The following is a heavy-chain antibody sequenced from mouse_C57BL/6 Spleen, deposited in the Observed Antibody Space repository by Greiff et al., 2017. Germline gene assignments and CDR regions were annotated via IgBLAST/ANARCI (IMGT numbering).Heavy chain of an antibody. CDR1: GFTFSSYG. CDR2: ISSGGSYT. CDR3: ARSYDGYYRYFDY. V-gene: IGHV5-6*01. D-gene: IGHD2-3*01. J-gene: IGHJ2*01. Sequence: VQLKQSGGDLVKPGGSLKLSCAASGFTFSSYGMSWVRQTPDKRLEWVATISSGGSYTYYPDSVKGRFTISRDNAKNTLYLQMSSLKSEDTAMYYCARSYDGYYRYFDYWGQGTTLTVSS.